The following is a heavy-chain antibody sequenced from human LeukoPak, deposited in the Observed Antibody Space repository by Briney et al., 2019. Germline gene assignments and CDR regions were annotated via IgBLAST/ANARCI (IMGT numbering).Heavy chain of an antibody. D-gene: IGHD2-21*02. Sequence: PGRSRRLSCAASGFTFSSYGMHWVRQAPGKGLEWVAVISYDGSNKYYADSVKGRFTISRDNSKNTLYLQLNSLRAEDTAVYYCAKEGYCGGDCLEYFQHWGQGTLVTVSS. CDR3: AKEGYCGGDCLEYFQH. J-gene: IGHJ1*01. CDR2: ISYDGSNK. CDR1: GFTFSSYG. V-gene: IGHV3-30*18.